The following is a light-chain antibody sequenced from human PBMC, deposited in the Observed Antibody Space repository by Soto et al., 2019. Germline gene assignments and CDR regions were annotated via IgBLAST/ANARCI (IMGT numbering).Light chain of an antibody. CDR1: QSVGSIY. CDR3: QQYKNWPPIT. Sequence: DIVLTQSPGTLSLSPGERSTLSCSSSQSVGSIYLAWYQQRPGQAPRLLIYGASTRATGIPARFSGSGFGTEFTLTISSLQSEDFAVYYCQQYKNWPPITFGQGTRLEIK. V-gene: IGKV3-15*01. CDR2: GAS. J-gene: IGKJ5*01.